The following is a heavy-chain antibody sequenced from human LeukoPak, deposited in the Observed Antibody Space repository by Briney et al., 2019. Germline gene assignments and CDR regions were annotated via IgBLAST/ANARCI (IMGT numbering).Heavy chain of an antibody. V-gene: IGHV3-21*01. CDR2: ISSSSSYI. J-gene: IGHJ4*02. Sequence: SGGSLRLSCAASGFTFSIYSMNWVRQAPGKGLEWVSSISSSSSYIYYADSVKGRFTISRDNAKNSLYLQMNSLRAEDTAVYYCAISRFGESKTFDYWGQGTLVTVSS. CDR3: AISRFGESKTFDY. D-gene: IGHD3-10*01. CDR1: GFTFSIYS.